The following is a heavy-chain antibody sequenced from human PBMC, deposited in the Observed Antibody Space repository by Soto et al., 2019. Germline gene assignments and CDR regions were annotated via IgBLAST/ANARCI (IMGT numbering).Heavy chain of an antibody. D-gene: IGHD1-26*01. CDR3: ARRNSGSYYGDYYYGMDV. V-gene: IGHV4-39*01. J-gene: IGHJ6*02. CDR1: GGSISSSRYY. CDR2: IYYSGST. Sequence: SASLALTCPFSGGSISSSRYYWGWLRQPPGNGLEWIGSIYYSGSTYYNPSLKSRVTISVDTSKNQFSLKLSSVTAADTAVYYCARRNSGSYYGDYYYGMDVWGQGTTVNVS.